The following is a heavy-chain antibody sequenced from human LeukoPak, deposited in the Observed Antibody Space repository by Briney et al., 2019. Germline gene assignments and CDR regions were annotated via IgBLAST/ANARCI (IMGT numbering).Heavy chain of an antibody. CDR3: ARQYSSSWYEPDDY. J-gene: IGHJ4*02. CDR2: ISSSSSYI. D-gene: IGHD6-13*01. V-gene: IGHV3-21*01. CDR1: GFTFSSYS. Sequence: GGSLRLSCAASGFTFSSYSMNWVRQAPGKGLEWVSSISSSSSYIYYADSVKGRFTISRDKAKNSLYLQMNSLRAEDTAVYYCARQYSSSWYEPDDYWGQGTLVTVSS.